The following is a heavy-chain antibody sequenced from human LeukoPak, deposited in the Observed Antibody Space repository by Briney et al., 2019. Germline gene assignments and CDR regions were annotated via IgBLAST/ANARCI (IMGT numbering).Heavy chain of an antibody. D-gene: IGHD6-13*01. V-gene: IGHV1-69*06. J-gene: IGHJ6*03. CDR1: GGTFISYA. CDR2: IIPIFGTA. CDR3: ARDLGYSSSWFPYYYMDV. Sequence: SVKVSCKASGGTFISYAISWVRQAPGQGLEWMGGIIPIFGTANYAQKFQGRVTITADKSTSTAYMELSSLRSEDTAVYYCARDLGYSSSWFPYYYMDVWGKGTTVTVSS.